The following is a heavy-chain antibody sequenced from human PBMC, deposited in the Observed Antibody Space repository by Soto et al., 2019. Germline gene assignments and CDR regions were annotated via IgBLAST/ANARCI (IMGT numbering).Heavy chain of an antibody. CDR3: ARFVRSCSATTCSTRADV. D-gene: IGHD2-2*01. CDR1: GGFVNSDTHS. V-gene: IGHV4-61*01. J-gene: IGHJ6*02. CDR2: IYSGGST. Sequence: SETLSLTCTVSGGFVNSDTHSWSWIRQTPGKRPEWIGFIYSGGSTKNPSLRSRVTMSVDTSKNQFSLKLRSVIVADTAVYHCARFVRSCSATTCSTRADVWGQGITVTVSS.